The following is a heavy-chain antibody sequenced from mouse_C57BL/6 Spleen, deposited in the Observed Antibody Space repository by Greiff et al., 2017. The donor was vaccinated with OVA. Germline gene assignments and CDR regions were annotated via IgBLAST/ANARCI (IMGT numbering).Heavy chain of an antibody. CDR1: GFHIKNTS. Sequence: DVQLVESVAELVRPGASVKLSCTASGFHIKNTSMHWVQQTPEQGLEWIGRIDPATGNTTYAPKCQGKATITADTAANTAYRQLSSLTSEDTAIYYCARSDGTYWYFDVWGTGTTVTVSS. V-gene: IGHV14-3*01. D-gene: IGHD2-1*01. CDR3: ARSDGTYWYFDV. J-gene: IGHJ1*03. CDR2: IDPATGNT.